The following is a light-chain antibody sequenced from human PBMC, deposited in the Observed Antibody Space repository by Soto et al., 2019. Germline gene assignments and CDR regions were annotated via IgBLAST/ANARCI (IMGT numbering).Light chain of an antibody. CDR2: GNT. CDR1: SSNIGSGYD. CDR3: QSYDSSLSGSWV. V-gene: IGLV1-40*01. J-gene: IGLJ3*02. Sequence: QSVLTQPPSVSGAPGQRVTISCTGSSSNIGSGYDVHWYQHLPGTAPKVLIYGNTNRPSGVPDRFSASKSGTSASLAITGLQAEVEADYYCQSYDSSLSGSWVFGGGTKLTVL.